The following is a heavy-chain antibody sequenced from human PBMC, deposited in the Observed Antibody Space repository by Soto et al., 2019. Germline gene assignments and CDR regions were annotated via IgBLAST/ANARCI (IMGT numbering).Heavy chain of an antibody. J-gene: IGHJ6*02. CDR2: VYYSGTT. V-gene: IGHV4-61*01. CDR1: GGSVNNKTYY. Sequence: KPSETLSLTCSVSGGSVNNKTYYWSWIRQPPGKRLEWIGYVYYSGTTNYNPSLKSRVTISIDMSKNQFSLRLSSVTAADTAVYYCARDRGPSGSSSWYYYGMDVWGQGTTVTVSS. D-gene: IGHD6-13*01. CDR3: ARDRGPSGSSSWYYYGMDV.